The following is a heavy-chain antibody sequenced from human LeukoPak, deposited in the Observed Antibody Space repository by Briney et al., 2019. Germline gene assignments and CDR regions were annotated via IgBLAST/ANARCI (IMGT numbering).Heavy chain of an antibody. J-gene: IGHJ4*02. Sequence: TGGSLRLSCAVSGFTVSSNYTSWVRQAPGKGLEWVSVIYSGGGTYHADSAKGRFTISRDNSKNTVYLQMNSLRVEDTALYYCARSRGTFLPHDYWGQGTLVTVSS. CDR3: ARSRGTFLPHDY. CDR2: IYSGGGT. CDR1: GFTVSSNY. D-gene: IGHD3-16*01. V-gene: IGHV3-66*01.